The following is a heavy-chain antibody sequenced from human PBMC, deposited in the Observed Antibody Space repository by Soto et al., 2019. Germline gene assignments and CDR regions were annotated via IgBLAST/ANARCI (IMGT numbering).Heavy chain of an antibody. D-gene: IGHD3-22*01. CDR3: ARDRGPSSGYYPYLFDP. Sequence: QVQLVQSGAEVKKPGSSVKVSCKDSGGTFSSYAITWVRRAPGQGLEWMGGIIPMFGRGNHAQKFQGRVTITADESTSTAYMELSSLRSEDTAVYYCARDRGPSSGYYPYLFDPWGQGTLVSVSS. J-gene: IGHJ5*02. CDR1: GGTFSSYA. V-gene: IGHV1-69*12. CDR2: IIPMFGRG.